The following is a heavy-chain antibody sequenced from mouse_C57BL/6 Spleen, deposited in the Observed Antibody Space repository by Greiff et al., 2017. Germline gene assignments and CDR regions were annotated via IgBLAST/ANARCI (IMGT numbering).Heavy chain of an antibody. J-gene: IGHJ2*01. Sequence: EVQLQQSGPDLVKPGASVKLPCKASGYTFTDYNMAWVKQRPGKSLEWIGDINPNNGGTIYNQKFKGKATLTVDKSSSTAYMELRSLTSEDTAVYCCARMNGDLYFDYWGQGTTLTVSS. CDR2: INPNNGGT. V-gene: IGHV1-18*01. CDR3: ARMNGDLYFDY. CDR1: GYTFTDYN. D-gene: IGHD2-13*01.